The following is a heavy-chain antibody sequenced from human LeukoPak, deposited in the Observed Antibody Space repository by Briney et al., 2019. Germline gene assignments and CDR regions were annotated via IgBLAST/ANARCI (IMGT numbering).Heavy chain of an antibody. CDR2: IFYSGST. J-gene: IGHJ3*01. CDR3: ARTRYFDAFDV. CDR1: GDSMSDYY. Sequence: SETLSLTCTVSGDSMSDYYWGWIRQPPGKGLEWIGYIFYSGSTNYNPSLKSRVTISGDTSKNQFSLKLNSVTAADTAVYFCARTRYFDAFDVWGQGTMVTVSS. D-gene: IGHD3-9*01. V-gene: IGHV4-59*01.